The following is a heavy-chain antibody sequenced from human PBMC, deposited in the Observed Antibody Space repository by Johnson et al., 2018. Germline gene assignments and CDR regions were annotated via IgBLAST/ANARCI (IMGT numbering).Heavy chain of an antibody. CDR2: TSNDEGIK. J-gene: IGHJ1*01. CDR1: GFSFSNHV. V-gene: IGHV3-30*03. Sequence: QVQLVQSGGGVVQPGGSLRLSCSASGFSFSNHVMHWVRQAPGKGLEWVAVTSNDEGIKYYVDSVKGRFTISRDNSKGILYLQINSLRAEDTAVYYCATGAVSGFIYREFFQHLGQGTLVTVSS. D-gene: IGHD3-16*02. CDR3: ATGAVSGFIYREFFQH.